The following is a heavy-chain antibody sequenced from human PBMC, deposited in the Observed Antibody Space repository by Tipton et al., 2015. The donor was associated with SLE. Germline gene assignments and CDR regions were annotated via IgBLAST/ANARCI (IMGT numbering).Heavy chain of an antibody. CDR3: ARGGTGDGRNPFDP. V-gene: IGHV4-39*07. Sequence: LRLSCTVSGGSISSKTYYWGWIRQPPGKGLEWIGSIYYSGSTYYNPSLKSRVSISVDTSKNQFFLNLRSVTAADTAVYYCARGGTGDGRNPFDPWGQGTLVTVSS. CDR1: GGSISSKTYY. CDR2: IYYSGST. J-gene: IGHJ5*02. D-gene: IGHD4-23*01.